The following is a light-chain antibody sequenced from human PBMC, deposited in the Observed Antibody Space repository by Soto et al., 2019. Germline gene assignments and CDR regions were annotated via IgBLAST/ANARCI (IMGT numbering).Light chain of an antibody. V-gene: IGKV1-5*03. Sequence: DIQMTQSPSTLSASVGDRVTITCRASQSLNGWLAWFQQKPGKAPKVLIYTVSNLESGVPLRFSCSGAGTEFTLTISSLQPDDFATYYCQQYNSNWWTFGQGTKVEIK. J-gene: IGKJ1*01. CDR1: QSLNGW. CDR2: TVS. CDR3: QQYNSNWWT.